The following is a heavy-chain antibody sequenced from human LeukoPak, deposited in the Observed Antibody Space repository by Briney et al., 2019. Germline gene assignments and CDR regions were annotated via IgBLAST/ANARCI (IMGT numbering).Heavy chain of an antibody. CDR1: GYTFTSYD. J-gene: IGHJ6*02. D-gene: IGHD2-2*01. CDR2: INTYNGNT. Sequence: ASVKVSCKASGYTFTSYDINWVRQATGQGLEWIGWINTYNGNTIYAQNLQGRVTMTTDTSTSTAHMDLRSLKSDDTAVYYCVSAVDCSTPSCYALGYYGLDVWGQGTTVTVSS. V-gene: IGHV1-18*01. CDR3: VSAVDCSTPSCYALGYYGLDV.